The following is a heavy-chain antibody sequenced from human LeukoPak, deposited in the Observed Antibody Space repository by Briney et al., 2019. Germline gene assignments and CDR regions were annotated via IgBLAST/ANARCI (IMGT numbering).Heavy chain of an antibody. CDR1: GGSISSYY. V-gene: IGHV4-59*01. J-gene: IGHJ4*02. CDR2: IYYSGST. D-gene: IGHD5-12*01. Sequence: PSETLSLTCTVSGGSISSYYWSWIRQPPGKGLEWIGYIYYSGSTNYNPSLKGRVTISVDTSKNQFSLKLSSVTAADTAVYYCARVAPIVATFDYWGQGTLVTVSS. CDR3: ARVAPIVATFDY.